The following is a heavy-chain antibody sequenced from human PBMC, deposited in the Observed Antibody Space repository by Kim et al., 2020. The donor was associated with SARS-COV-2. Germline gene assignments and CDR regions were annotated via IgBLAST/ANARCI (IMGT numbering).Heavy chain of an antibody. CDR1: GGSISSYY. Sequence: SETLSLTCTVSGGSISSYYWSWIRQPPGKGLEWIGYIYYSGSTNYNPSLKSRVTISVDTSKNQFSLKLSSVTAADTAVYYCARDRQITFGGFKNPNYYY. J-gene: IGHJ6*01. CDR2: IYYSGST. D-gene: IGHD3-16*01. V-gene: IGHV4-59*01. CDR3: ARDRQITFGGFKNPNYYY.